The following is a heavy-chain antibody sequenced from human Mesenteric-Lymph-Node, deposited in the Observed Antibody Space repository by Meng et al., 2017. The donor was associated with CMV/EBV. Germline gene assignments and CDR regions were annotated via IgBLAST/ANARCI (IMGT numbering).Heavy chain of an antibody. Sequence: GESLKISCAASGFTFSNAWMSWVRQAPGKGLEWVSAISGSGGSTYYADSVKGRFTISRDNSKNTLHLQMNSLRADDTAVYYCARGGLGRDGYNSLRDYWGQGTLVTVSS. CDR2: ISGSGGST. V-gene: IGHV3-23*01. J-gene: IGHJ4*02. CDR3: ARGGLGRDGYNSLRDY. CDR1: GFTFSNAW. D-gene: IGHD5-24*01.